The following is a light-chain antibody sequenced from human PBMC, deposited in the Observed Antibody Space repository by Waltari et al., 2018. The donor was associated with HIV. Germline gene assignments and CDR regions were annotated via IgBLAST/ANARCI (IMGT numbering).Light chain of an antibody. V-gene: IGKV3-15*01. CDR1: QSVSSH. CDR2: GAS. CDR3: QHYDRWPWG. Sequence: EVVMTQSPATLSVSPGERATPSCRASQSVSSHLAWYQQRPGQSPRLLIYGASTRATGIPDRFSGSGSGTEFTLTISSLQSEDFALYYCQHYDRWPWGFGQGTKVEIK. J-gene: IGKJ1*01.